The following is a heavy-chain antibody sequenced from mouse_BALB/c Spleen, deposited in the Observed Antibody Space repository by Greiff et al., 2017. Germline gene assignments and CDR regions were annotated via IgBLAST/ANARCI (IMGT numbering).Heavy chain of an antibody. CDR3: ARGRYDAMDY. J-gene: IGHJ4*01. CDR1: GFNIKDTY. CDR2: IDPANGNT. Sequence: EVKLVESGAELVKPGASVKLSCTASGFNIKDTYMHWVKQRPEQGLEWIGRIDPANGNTKYDPKFQGKATITADTSSNTAYLQLSSLTSEDTAVYYCARGRYDAMDYWGQGTSVTVSS. V-gene: IGHV14-3*02.